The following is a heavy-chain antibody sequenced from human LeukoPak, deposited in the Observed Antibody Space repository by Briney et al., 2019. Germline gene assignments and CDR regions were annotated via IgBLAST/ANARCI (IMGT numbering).Heavy chain of an antibody. CDR1: GFTFSGSA. CDR3: THGSMYQLDY. D-gene: IGHD2-2*01. CDR2: IRSEANSYAT. V-gene: IGHV3-73*01. J-gene: IGHJ3*01. Sequence: GGSLRLSCAASGFTFSGSAMHWVRQASGKGLEWVGRIRSEANSYATLYVASVKGRFTISRDDSKNTLYLQMNSLRAEDTAVYYCTHGSMYQLDYWGQGTMVTVSS.